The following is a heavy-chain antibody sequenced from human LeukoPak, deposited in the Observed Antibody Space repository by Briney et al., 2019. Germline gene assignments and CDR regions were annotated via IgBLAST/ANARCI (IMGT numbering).Heavy chain of an antibody. J-gene: IGHJ4*02. V-gene: IGHV3-48*03. CDR2: ISSSGSTI. D-gene: IGHD3-22*01. CDR3: ARESVTTLVVKTLDY. CDR1: GLTFSSYE. Sequence: GGSLRLSCAASGLTFSSYEMNWVRQAPGKGLEWVSYISSSGSTIYYADSVKGRFTISRDNAKNSLYLQMNSLRAEDTAVYYCARESVTTLVVKTLDYWGQGTLVTVSS.